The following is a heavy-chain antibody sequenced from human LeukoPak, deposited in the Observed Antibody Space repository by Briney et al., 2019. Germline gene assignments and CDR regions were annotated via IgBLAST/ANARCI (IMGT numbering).Heavy chain of an antibody. CDR2: IYHSGST. CDR1: GGSISSSNW. V-gene: IGHV4-4*02. CDR3: ARGGTYDILTGYYSPDAFDI. Sequence: PSETLSLTCAVSGGSISSSNWWSWVRQPPGKGLEWIGEIYHSGSTNYNPSLKSRGTISVDKSKNQFSLKLSSVTAADTAVYYCARGGTYDILTGYYSPDAFDIWGQGTMVTVSS. D-gene: IGHD3-9*01. J-gene: IGHJ3*02.